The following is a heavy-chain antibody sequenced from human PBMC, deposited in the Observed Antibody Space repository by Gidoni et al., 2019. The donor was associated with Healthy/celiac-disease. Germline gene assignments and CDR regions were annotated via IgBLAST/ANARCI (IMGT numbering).Heavy chain of an antibody. V-gene: IGHV3-15*07. CDR2: IKSKTDGGTT. CDR1: GFTFSNAW. J-gene: IGHJ4*02. D-gene: IGHD2-15*01. CDR3: TTGWPTGDY. Sequence: EVQLVESGGGLVKPGGSLRLACAASGFTFSNAWMNWVRQAPGKGLEWVCRIKSKTDGGTTDYAAPVKGRFTISRDDSKNTLYLQMNSLKTEDTAVYYCTTGWPTGDYWGQGTLVTVSS.